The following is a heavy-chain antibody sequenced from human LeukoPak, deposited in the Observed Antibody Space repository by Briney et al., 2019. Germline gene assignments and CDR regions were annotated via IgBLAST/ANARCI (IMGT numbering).Heavy chain of an antibody. CDR2: ISSSGSTI. CDR3: ARETRYYYGMDV. V-gene: IGHV3-11*01. J-gene: IGHJ6*02. CDR1: EFTFSSYW. Sequence: GGSLRLSCAASEFTFSSYWMSWIRQAPGKGLEWVSYISSSGSTIYYADSVKGRFTISRDNAKNSLYLQMNSLRAEDTAVYYCARETRYYYGMDVWGQGTTVTVSS.